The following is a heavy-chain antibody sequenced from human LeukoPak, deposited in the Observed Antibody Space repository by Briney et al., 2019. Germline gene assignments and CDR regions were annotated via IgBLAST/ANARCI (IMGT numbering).Heavy chain of an antibody. D-gene: IGHD2-2*01. V-gene: IGHV4-59*01. Sequence: SETLSLTCTVSGGSISSYYWSWIRQPPGKGLEWIGYIYYSGSTNYNPSLKSRVTISVDTSKNQFSLKLSSVTAADTAVYYCAGTTTDCSSTSCYAYNWFDPWGQGTLVTVPS. CDR1: GGSISSYY. CDR3: AGTTTDCSSTSCYAYNWFDP. J-gene: IGHJ5*02. CDR2: IYYSGST.